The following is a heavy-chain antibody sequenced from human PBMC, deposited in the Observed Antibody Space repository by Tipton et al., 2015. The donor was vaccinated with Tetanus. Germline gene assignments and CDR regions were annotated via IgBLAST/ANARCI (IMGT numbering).Heavy chain of an antibody. D-gene: IGHD6-13*01. J-gene: IGHJ4*02. CDR3: ARSIAAAAVWPYDF. Sequence: LRLSCAVSGESFSGHYWSWIRQAPGKGLEWVGEISASGSTNYNPSLESRITMSVDTTKKRISLRLASLMAADTAVYFCARSIAAAAVWPYDFWGQGTLVTVPS. CDR1: GESFSGHY. V-gene: IGHV4-34*01. CDR2: ISASGST.